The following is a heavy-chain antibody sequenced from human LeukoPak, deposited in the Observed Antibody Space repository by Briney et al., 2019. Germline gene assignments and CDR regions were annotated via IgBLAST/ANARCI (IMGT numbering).Heavy chain of an antibody. Sequence: PGGSLRLSCAASGFTFSSYGMHWVRQAPGKGLKWVAFIRYDGSNKYYADSVKGRFTISRDNSKNTLYLQMNSLRAEDTAVYYCAKDEVIAVAGTEYWGQGTLVTVSS. CDR3: AKDEVIAVAGTEY. J-gene: IGHJ4*02. CDR1: GFTFSSYG. CDR2: IRYDGSNK. D-gene: IGHD6-19*01. V-gene: IGHV3-30*02.